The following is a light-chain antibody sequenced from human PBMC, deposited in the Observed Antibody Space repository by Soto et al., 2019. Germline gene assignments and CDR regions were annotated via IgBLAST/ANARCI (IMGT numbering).Light chain of an antibody. CDR3: QQYDNLFT. CDR1: QDISNY. J-gene: IGKJ3*01. CDR2: DAS. V-gene: IGKV1-33*01. Sequence: DIQMTQSPSSLSASVGDRVTITCQASQDISNYLNWYQQKPGKAPKLLIYDASNLETGVPSRSSGSGSGTDFTFTISSLQPEDIATYYCQQYDNLFTFGPGTKVDIK.